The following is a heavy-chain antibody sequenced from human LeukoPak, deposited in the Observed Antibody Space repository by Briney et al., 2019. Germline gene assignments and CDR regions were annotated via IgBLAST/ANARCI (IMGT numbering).Heavy chain of an antibody. J-gene: IGHJ5*02. V-gene: IGHV1-18*01. D-gene: IGHD6-19*01. CDR2: ISAYNGNT. CDR3: ARNPIRRIAVAGTRAANWFDP. Sequence: GASVKVSCKASGYTFTSYGISWVRQAPGQGLKWMGWISAYNGNTNYAQKLQGRVTMTTDTSTSTAYMELRSLRSDDTAVYYCARNPIRRIAVAGTRAANWFDPWGQGTLVTVSS. CDR1: GYTFTSYG.